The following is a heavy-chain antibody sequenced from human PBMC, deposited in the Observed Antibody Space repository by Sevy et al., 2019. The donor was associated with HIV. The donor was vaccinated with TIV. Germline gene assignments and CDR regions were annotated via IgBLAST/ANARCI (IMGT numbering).Heavy chain of an antibody. J-gene: IGHJ3*01. CDR2: ISFDGSDK. D-gene: IGHD3-22*01. V-gene: IGHV3-33*03. Sequence: GGSLRLSCAASGFDFSTYDMHWVRQAPGKGLEWVAFISFDGSDKWYVDSVKGRFTISRDNSKNTLYVQMNTLRDEDTAVYYCAKRERSYYDSSGNYEAFDVWGQGTSVTVSS. CDR1: GFDFSTYD. CDR3: AKRERSYYDSSGNYEAFDV.